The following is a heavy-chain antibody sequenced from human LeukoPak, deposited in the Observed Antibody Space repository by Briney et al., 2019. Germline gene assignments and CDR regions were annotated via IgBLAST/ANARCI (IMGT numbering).Heavy chain of an antibody. Sequence: ASVKVSCKASGYTFTNNFMHWVRQAPGQGLEWMGWISAYNGNTNYAQKLQGRVTMTTDTSTSTAYMELRSLRSDDTAVYYCARDHAYSGYDFNYWGQGTLVTVSS. D-gene: IGHD5-12*01. CDR2: ISAYNGNT. CDR3: ARDHAYSGYDFNY. CDR1: GYTFTNNF. V-gene: IGHV1-18*04. J-gene: IGHJ4*02.